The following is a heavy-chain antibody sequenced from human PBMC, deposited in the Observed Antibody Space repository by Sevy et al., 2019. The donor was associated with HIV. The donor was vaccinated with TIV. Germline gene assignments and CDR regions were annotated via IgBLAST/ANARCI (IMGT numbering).Heavy chain of an antibody. V-gene: IGHV3-23*01. CDR2: ISGSGRST. Sequence: GGSLRLSCAASGFTFTSYAMNWVRQAPGKGLDWVSSISGSGRSTYYADSEEGRFTISRDNSKNTLSLQMNSLRADDTAVYYCAKGYCSGGSCPRDYYYYGMDVWGQGTTVTVSS. CDR3: AKGYCSGGSCPRDYYYYGMDV. D-gene: IGHD2-15*01. J-gene: IGHJ6*02. CDR1: GFTFTSYA.